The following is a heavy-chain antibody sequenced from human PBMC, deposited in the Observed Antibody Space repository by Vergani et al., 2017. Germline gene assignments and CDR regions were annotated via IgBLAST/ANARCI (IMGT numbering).Heavy chain of an antibody. CDR1: GFTLDDYT. CDR2: ISWDGCST. CDR3: AKDISGCPDYYYSYYGMDV. D-gene: IGHD6-19*01. Sequence: EVQLVESGGVVVQPGGSLRLSCAASGFTLDDYTMHWVRQAPGKGLEWVSLISWDGCSTYYADSVKGRFTISRDNSKNSLYLQMNSLSTEDTALYYCAKDISGCPDYYYSYYGMDVWGQGTTVTVSS. J-gene: IGHJ6*02. V-gene: IGHV3-43*01.